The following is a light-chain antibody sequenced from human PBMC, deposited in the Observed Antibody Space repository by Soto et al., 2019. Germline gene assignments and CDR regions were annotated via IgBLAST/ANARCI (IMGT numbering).Light chain of an antibody. CDR3: KPYGSSQVT. CDR2: REY. V-gene: IGKV3-20*01. Sequence: EILMTQSPDTMSLSPGERATLSRMASQSVAGTYLAWYQQKPGQDNRILIYREYSRATGIKDRFSGSGSGTDFTLTISRLEPEDFAVFYCKPYGSSQVTLGNGQRLEIK. CDR1: QSVAGTY. J-gene: IGKJ5*01.